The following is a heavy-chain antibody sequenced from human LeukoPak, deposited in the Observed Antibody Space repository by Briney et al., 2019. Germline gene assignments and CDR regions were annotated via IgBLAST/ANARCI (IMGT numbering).Heavy chain of an antibody. CDR2: IIPIFGTA. CDR3: ARSRYYDSSGQLLNFDY. Sequence: SVKVSCKASGGTFSGYAISWVRQAPGQGLEWMGGIIPIFGTANYAQKFQGRVTITTDESTSTAYMELSSLRSEDTAVYYCARSRYYDSSGQLLNFDYWGQGTLVTVSS. J-gene: IGHJ4*02. CDR1: GGTFSGYA. V-gene: IGHV1-69*05. D-gene: IGHD3-22*01.